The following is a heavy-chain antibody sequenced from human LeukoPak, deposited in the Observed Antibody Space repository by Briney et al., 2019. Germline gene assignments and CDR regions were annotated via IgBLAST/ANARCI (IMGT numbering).Heavy chain of an antibody. CDR2: IYYSGST. CDR1: GGSISSYY. CDR3: ARGAYDFWSGSGKPYYYYMDV. J-gene: IGHJ6*03. V-gene: IGHV4-59*01. Sequence: SETLSLTCTVSGGSISSYYWSWIRQPPGKGLEWIGYIYYSGSTNYNPSLKSRVTISVDTSKNQFSLKLSSVTAADTAVYYCARGAYDFWSGSGKPYYYYMDVWGKGTTVTVSS. D-gene: IGHD3-3*01.